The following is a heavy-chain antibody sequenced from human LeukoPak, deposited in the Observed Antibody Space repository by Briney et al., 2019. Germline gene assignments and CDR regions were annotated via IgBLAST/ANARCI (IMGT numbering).Heavy chain of an antibody. CDR3: PREGFSYDAFDI. CDR2: LYYSWSN. V-gene: IGHV4-59*01. J-gene: IGHJ3*02. CDR1: CGSIRRYY. Sequence: SETLSLTCTVSCGSIRRYYWNWIRQPPGKGLEWIGYLYYSWSNNYNPSLNNRLTISVHTHNQQFSLSLSSVTATRTPVCFFPREGFSYDAFDIWGQGTMVAVPS.